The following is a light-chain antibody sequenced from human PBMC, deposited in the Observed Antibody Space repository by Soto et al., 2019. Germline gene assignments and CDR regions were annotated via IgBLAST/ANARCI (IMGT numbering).Light chain of an antibody. CDR2: EVS. CDR3: SSFTNTITRYA. Sequence: QSVLTQPASVSGSPGQAITISCTGTSSDVGGYNYVSWFQHHPGKAPKLIIYEVSYRPSGVSNRFSGSKSGDTASLTISGLQAEDEADYYCSSFTNTITRYAFGTGTMVTVL. V-gene: IGLV2-14*01. CDR1: SSDVGGYNY. J-gene: IGLJ1*01.